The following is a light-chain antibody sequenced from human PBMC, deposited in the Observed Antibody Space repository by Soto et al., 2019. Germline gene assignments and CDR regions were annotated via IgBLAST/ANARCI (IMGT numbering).Light chain of an antibody. Sequence: EIVLTQSPATLSLSPGESATLSCRASQSVNTYLAWYQQIPGQAPRLLIYDASNRATGIPARFSGSGSGTDFTLTISSLEPEDSAVYYCQQRSNWPLTFGGGTKVEIK. V-gene: IGKV3-11*01. CDR3: QQRSNWPLT. J-gene: IGKJ4*01. CDR1: QSVNTY. CDR2: DAS.